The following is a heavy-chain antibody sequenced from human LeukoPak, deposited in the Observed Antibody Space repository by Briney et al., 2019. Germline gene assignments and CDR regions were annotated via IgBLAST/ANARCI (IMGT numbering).Heavy chain of an antibody. CDR3: ARLREIPVFGVVTKSTSYFDY. CDR1: GYSISSGYY. V-gene: IGHV4-38-2*02. D-gene: IGHD3-3*01. Sequence: PSETLSLTCIVSGYSISSGYYWGWIRQPPGKGLEWIGSIYYSGSTYYNPSLKSRVTISVDTSKNQFSLKLSSVTAADTAVYYCARLREIPVFGVVTKSTSYFDYWGQGTLVTVSS. J-gene: IGHJ4*02. CDR2: IYYSGST.